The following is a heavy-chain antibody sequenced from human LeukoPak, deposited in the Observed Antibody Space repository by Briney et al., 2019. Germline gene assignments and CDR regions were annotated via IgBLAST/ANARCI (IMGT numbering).Heavy chain of an antibody. CDR3: ARGSASGYSYGPGWFDP. CDR1: GGSISSYY. D-gene: IGHD5-18*01. J-gene: IGHJ5*02. Sequence: SETLSLTCTVSGGSISSYYWSWIRQPPGKGLEWIGYIYTSGSTNYNPSLKSRVTISVDTSKNQFSLKLSSVTAADTAVYYCARGSASGYSYGPGWFDPWGQGTLVTVSS. CDR2: IYTSGST. V-gene: IGHV4-4*09.